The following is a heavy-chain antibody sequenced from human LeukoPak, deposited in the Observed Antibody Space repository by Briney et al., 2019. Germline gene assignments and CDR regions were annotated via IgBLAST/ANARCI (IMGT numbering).Heavy chain of an antibody. D-gene: IGHD3-22*01. J-gene: IGHJ5*02. Sequence: ASVKVSCKATGYTFTTYAMNWVRQAPGQGLEWMGWINPNTGHPTYAQGFTGRFVFSLDTSVSTAYLQINSLKAEDTAVYYCAREDYDRSGYYPNWFDPWGQGTLVTVSS. CDR1: GYTFTTYA. CDR2: INPNTGHP. CDR3: AREDYDRSGYYPNWFDP. V-gene: IGHV7-4-1*02.